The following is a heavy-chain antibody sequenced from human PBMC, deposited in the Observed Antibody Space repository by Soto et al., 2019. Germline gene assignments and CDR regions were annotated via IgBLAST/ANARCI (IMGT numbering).Heavy chain of an antibody. V-gene: IGHV3-7*01. Sequence: HPGGSLRVSCSASGFTFSSYWMSWVRQAPGKGLEWVANIKQDGSEKYYVDSVKGRFTISRDNAKNSLYLQMNSLRAEDTAVYYCARDHGYDAFDIWGQGTMVTVSS. CDR2: IKQDGSEK. CDR1: GFTFSSYW. D-gene: IGHD5-12*01. CDR3: ARDHGYDAFDI. J-gene: IGHJ3*02.